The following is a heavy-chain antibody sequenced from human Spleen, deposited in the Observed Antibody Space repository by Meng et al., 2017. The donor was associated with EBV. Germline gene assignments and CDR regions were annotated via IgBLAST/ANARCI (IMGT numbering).Heavy chain of an antibody. Sequence: QVQMQGSGPGLVRPPGTLSLPCAGSGDSISSRNWWIWVRQPPGKGLEWIGEVYHAGNINYNPSLESRVTISIDKSKNQFSLNLTSVTAADTAVYYCATYRGHYYFDFWGQGTLVTVSS. CDR2: VYHAGNI. V-gene: IGHV4-4*03. CDR3: ATYRGHYYFDF. J-gene: IGHJ4*02. D-gene: IGHD3-16*02. CDR1: GDSISSRNW.